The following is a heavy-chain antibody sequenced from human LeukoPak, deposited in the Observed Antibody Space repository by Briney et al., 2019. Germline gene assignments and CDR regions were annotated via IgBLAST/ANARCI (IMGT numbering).Heavy chain of an antibody. J-gene: IGHJ3*02. D-gene: IGHD1-26*01. CDR2: TRNKANSYTT. CDR1: GFTFSDHY. Sequence: PGGSLRLSCAASGFTFSDHYMDWVRQAPGKGLEWVGRTRNKANSYTTEYAASVKGRFTISRDDSKNSLYLQMNSLKTEDTAVYYCARVGRSGSGSYYAFDIWGQGTMVTVSS. V-gene: IGHV3-72*01. CDR3: ARVGRSGSGSYYAFDI.